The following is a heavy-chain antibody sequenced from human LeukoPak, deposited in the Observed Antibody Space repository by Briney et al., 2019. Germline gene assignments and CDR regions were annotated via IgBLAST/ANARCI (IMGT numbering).Heavy chain of an antibody. CDR3: AREEVPHGFDI. V-gene: IGHV4-59*01. CDR1: GGSINSYY. Sequence: SETLSLTCTVSGGSINSYYWSWIRQPPGKGLEWIGSIYYSGSTSYNPSLKSRVTMSVDTSKNQFYLRLSSVTAADTAVYYCAREEVPHGFDIWGQGTMVTVSS. CDR2: IYYSGST. J-gene: IGHJ3*02.